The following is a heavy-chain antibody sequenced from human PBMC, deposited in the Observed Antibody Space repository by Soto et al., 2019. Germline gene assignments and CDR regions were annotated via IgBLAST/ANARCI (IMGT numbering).Heavy chain of an antibody. J-gene: IGHJ4*02. CDR3: ARDRRKLETIVVVPAGFDY. CDR2: ISSSGSTI. V-gene: IGHV3-48*03. CDR1: GFTFSSYE. Sequence: GGSLRLSCAASGFTFSSYEMNWVRQAPGKGLEWVSYISSSGSTIYYADSVKGRFTISRDNAKNSLYLQMNSLRAEDEAVYDCARDRRKLETIVVVPAGFDYWGQGTLVTVSS. D-gene: IGHD2-2*01.